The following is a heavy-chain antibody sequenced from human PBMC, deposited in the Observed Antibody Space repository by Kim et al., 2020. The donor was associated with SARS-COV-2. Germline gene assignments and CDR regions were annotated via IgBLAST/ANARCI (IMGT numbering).Heavy chain of an antibody. D-gene: IGHD1-1*01. CDR1: DGSISSYY. J-gene: IGHJ6*02. V-gene: IGHV4-59*01. CDR2: IFYSGST. Sequence: SETLSLTCTVSDGSISSYYWSWIRQPPGRELEWIGYIFYSGSTNYNPSLKSRVTISADTSKNQFSLKLSSVTAADTAVYYCATGTDTYGQGGYYYYGMDVWGPGTTVTVSS. CDR3: ATGTDTYGQGGYYYYGMDV.